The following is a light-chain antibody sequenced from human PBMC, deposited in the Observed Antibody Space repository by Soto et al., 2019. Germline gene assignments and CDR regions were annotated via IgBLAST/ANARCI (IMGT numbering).Light chain of an antibody. CDR2: EDN. CDR1: SGNIASNY. J-gene: IGLJ2*01. Sequence: NFMLTQPHSVSESPGKTVTISCTRSSGNIASNYVQWYQQRPGSAPTPVIYEDNERPSGVPDRFSGAIDSSSNSASLAIPGLKTDDEADYYCQSYHSGNVVFGGGTKLTVL. V-gene: IGLV6-57*03. CDR3: QSYHSGNVV.